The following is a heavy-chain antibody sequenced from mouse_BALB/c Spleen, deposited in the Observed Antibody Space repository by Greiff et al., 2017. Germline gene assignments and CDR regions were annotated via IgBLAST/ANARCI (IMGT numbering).Heavy chain of an antibody. CDR3: ARSVGRGYFDY. V-gene: IGHV1-87*01. J-gene: IGHJ2*01. CDR1: GYTFTSYW. CDR2: IYPGDGDT. Sequence: VQLQQSGAELARPGASVKLSCKASGYTFTSYWMQWVKQRPGQGLEWIGAIYPGDGDTRYTQKFKGKATLTADKSSSTAYMQLSSLASEDSAVYYCARSVGRGYFDYWGQGTTLTVSS. D-gene: IGHD4-1*01.